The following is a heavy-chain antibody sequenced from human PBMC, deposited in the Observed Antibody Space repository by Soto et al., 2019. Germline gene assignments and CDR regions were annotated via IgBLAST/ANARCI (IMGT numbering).Heavy chain of an antibody. CDR2: ISGSGANT. V-gene: IGHV3-23*01. J-gene: IGHJ6*02. CDR3: AKSLGGPYDLEANFYYYGLDV. CDR1: GFTFSSYA. Sequence: RGSLRLSCAASGFTFSSYAMKWVRPAPGKGLEWVSLISGSGANTHYADSVKGRFTISRDNSKNTMYLQMNSLRAEDTAVYFCAKSLGGPYDLEANFYYYGLDVWGQGTTVTVSS. D-gene: IGHD3-3*01.